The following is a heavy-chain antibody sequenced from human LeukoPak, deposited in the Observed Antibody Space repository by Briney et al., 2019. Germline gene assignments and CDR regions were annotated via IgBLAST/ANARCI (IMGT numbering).Heavy chain of an antibody. D-gene: IGHD4-23*01. Sequence: GGSLGLSCAASGFTFSSYGMHWVRQAPGKGLEWVAVIWYDGSNKYYADSVKGRFTISRDNSKNTLYLQMNSLRAEDTAVYYCAKLIDYGGKVIDYWGQGTLVTVSS. V-gene: IGHV3-33*06. CDR3: AKLIDYGGKVIDY. J-gene: IGHJ4*02. CDR1: GFTFSSYG. CDR2: IWYDGSNK.